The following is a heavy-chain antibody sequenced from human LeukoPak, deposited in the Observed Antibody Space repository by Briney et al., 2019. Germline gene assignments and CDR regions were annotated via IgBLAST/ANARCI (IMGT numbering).Heavy chain of an antibody. J-gene: IGHJ4*02. V-gene: IGHV4-34*01. Sequence: SETLSLTCAVYGGSFSGYYWSWIRQPPGKGLEWIGEINHSGSTNYNPSLKSRVTISVDTSKNQFSLKLSSVTAADTAVYYCARLLHYWGQGTLVTVSS. CDR1: GGSFSGYY. D-gene: IGHD2-15*01. CDR2: INHSGST. CDR3: ARLLHY.